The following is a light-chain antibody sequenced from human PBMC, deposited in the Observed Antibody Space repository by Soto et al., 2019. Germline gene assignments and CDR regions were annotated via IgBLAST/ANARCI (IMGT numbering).Light chain of an antibody. J-gene: IGLJ1*01. Sequence: QSALTQPASVSGSAGQSVTISCTGPRSDIGDSNFISWYQHSPGKAPRLLIYEVNNRPSGVYRRFSGSRAGNTTSLTISGLLDDDEADYVCASFRSGTILVFGSGTKVTVL. CDR1: RSDIGDSNF. CDR2: EVN. V-gene: IGLV2-14*01. CDR3: ASFRSGTILV.